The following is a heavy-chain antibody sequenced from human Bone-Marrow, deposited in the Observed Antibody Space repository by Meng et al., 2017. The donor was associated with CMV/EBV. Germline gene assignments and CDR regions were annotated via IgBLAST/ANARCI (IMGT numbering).Heavy chain of an antibody. J-gene: IGHJ4*02. Sequence: SETLSLTCTVSGGSIRSYYWSWIRQRPGKGLEWIGYFYNSGITNYNPSLKSRVTISVDTPKNQLSLRLSSVTAADTAVYYCARGGRYSYSWYGFYGFWGPGTLVTVSS. CDR1: GGSIRSYY. V-gene: IGHV4-59*01. CDR3: ARGGRYSYSWYGFYGF. D-gene: IGHD6-13*01. CDR2: FYNSGIT.